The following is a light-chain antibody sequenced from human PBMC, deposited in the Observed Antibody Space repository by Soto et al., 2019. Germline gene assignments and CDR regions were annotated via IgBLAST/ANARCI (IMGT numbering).Light chain of an antibody. V-gene: IGKV3-20*01. CDR1: QSVSSSY. CDR2: GAP. CDR3: QLYGNSAYT. Sequence: EIVLTQSPGTLSLSPGERATLSCRASQSVSSSYLAWYQQKPGQAPRLLIYGAPSRSTAIPDRFSGSGSGTDFTFTISRLQPDDFAVYYCQLYGNSAYTFGQGTKLEIK. J-gene: IGKJ2*01.